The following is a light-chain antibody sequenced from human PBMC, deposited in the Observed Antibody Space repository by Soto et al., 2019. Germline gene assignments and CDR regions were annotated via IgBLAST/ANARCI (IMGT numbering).Light chain of an antibody. Sequence: EIVMTQSPATLSVSPGDRATLSCRASQSVDNDLAWYQQKPGQPPRLLIYDASTRASGIPARFSGSQSGTEFTLTISSLQSEDFAVYYCQQYNNWPRTFGQGTKVEIK. CDR2: DAS. CDR1: QSVDND. J-gene: IGKJ1*01. V-gene: IGKV3D-15*01. CDR3: QQYNNWPRT.